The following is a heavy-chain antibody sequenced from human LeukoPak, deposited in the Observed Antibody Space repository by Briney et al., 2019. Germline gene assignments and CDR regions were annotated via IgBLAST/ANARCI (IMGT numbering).Heavy chain of an antibody. CDR1: GFTVSSNY. J-gene: IGHJ4*02. V-gene: IGHV3-11*01. D-gene: IGHD3-10*01. Sequence: GGSLRLSCAASGFTVSSNYMSWVRQAPGKGLEWVSYISSSGSTIYYADSVKGRFTISRDNAKNSLYLQMNSLRAEDTAVYYCARDSRFGELSYWGQGTLVTVSS. CDR3: ARDSRFGELSY. CDR2: ISSSGSTI.